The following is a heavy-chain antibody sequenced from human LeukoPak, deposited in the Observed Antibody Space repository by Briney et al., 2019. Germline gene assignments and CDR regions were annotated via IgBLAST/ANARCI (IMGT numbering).Heavy chain of an antibody. V-gene: IGHV4-4*07. Sequence: SETLSLTCTVSGGSISSYYWSWIRQPVGKGLEWIGRIYTSGSTNYNPSLKSRVTMSVDTSKNQFSLKLSSVTAADTAVYYCARESSVVVPAATPYGMDVWGQGTTVTVSS. D-gene: IGHD2-2*01. CDR3: ARESSVVVPAATPYGMDV. CDR1: GGSISSYY. CDR2: IYTSGST. J-gene: IGHJ6*02.